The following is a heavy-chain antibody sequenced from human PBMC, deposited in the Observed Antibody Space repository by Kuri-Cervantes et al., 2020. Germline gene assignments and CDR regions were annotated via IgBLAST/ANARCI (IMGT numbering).Heavy chain of an antibody. CDR1: GFTFGDYA. CDR3: ARDTVPGSQGYYFDQ. V-gene: IGHV3-30-3*01. J-gene: IGHJ4*02. CDR2: IFFDGSNK. D-gene: IGHD2-15*01. Sequence: GESLKISCTASGFTFGDYAMSWVRQTPGKGLEWVALIFFDGSNKEYADSVKGRFTISRDNSKNTLYLQMNNLRAEDTALYYCARDTVPGSQGYYFDQWGQGTLVTVSS.